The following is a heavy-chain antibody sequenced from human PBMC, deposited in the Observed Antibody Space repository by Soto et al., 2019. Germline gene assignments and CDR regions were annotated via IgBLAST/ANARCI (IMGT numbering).Heavy chain of an antibody. J-gene: IGHJ3*02. Sequence: EVQLVESGGGLVQPGGSLKLSCAASGFTFSGSAMHWVRQSSGKGLEWVGRIRSKANGYATAYAASVTGRFTVSRDDAKTTTDLQMNSLKAEDTAIYYCVRHRIIWANHVTTMVSNGGFDIWGQGTTVTVSS. CDR3: VRHRIIWANHVTTMVSNGGFDI. V-gene: IGHV3-73*02. CDR2: IRSKANGYAT. D-gene: IGHD5-18*01. CDR1: GFTFSGSA.